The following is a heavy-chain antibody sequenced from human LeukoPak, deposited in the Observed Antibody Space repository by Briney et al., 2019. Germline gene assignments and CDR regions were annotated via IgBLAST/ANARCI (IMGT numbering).Heavy chain of an antibody. D-gene: IGHD6-19*01. CDR2: ISSSSSYI. CDR1: GFTFSSYS. CDR3: ARGDSSGWLLPPQGNLFDY. J-gene: IGHJ4*02. Sequence: KAGGSLRLSCAASGFTFSSYSMNWVRQAPGKGLEWVSSISSSSSYIYYADSVKGRFTISRDNAKNSLYLQMNSLRAEDTAVYYCARGDSSGWLLPPQGNLFDYWGQGTLVTVSS. V-gene: IGHV3-21*01.